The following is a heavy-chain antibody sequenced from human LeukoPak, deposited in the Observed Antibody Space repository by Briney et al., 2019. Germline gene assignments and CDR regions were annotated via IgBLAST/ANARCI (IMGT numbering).Heavy chain of an antibody. CDR2: IYYSGST. CDR1: GGSISSSSYY. CDR3: ARLDYGDYYYYYMDV. V-gene: IGHV4-39*07. J-gene: IGHJ6*03. Sequence: PSETLSLTCTVSGGSISSSSYYWGWIRQPPGKGLEWIGSIYYSGSTYYNPSLKSRVTISVDTSKNQFSLKLSSVTAADTAVYYCARLDYGDYYYYYMDVWGKGTTVTVSS. D-gene: IGHD4-17*01.